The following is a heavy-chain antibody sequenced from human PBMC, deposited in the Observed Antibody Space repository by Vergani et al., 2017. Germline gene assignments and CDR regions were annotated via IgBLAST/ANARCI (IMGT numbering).Heavy chain of an antibody. CDR1: GESFSSFY. CDR3: AVRPRVNLVGGEIVTKRTFDY. CDR2: INNDGHT. V-gene: IGHV4-34*02. J-gene: IGHJ4*02. D-gene: IGHD3-10*01. Sequence: QVQLQQWGAGVVKPSGTLSLTCAVFGESFSSFYWSWIRQPLGKGLEWIGEINNDGHTNYNPSLESRVTVSRDTAKIQFSLNLMSVTAAETAMYYCAVRPRVNLVGGEIVTKRTFDYWSQGSLVTVSS.